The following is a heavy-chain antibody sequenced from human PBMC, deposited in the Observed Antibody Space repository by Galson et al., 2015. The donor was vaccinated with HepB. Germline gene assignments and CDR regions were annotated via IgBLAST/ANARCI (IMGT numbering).Heavy chain of an antibody. D-gene: IGHD1-26*01. CDR1: GYTFTNYG. V-gene: IGHV1-18*03. CDR2: ISGYNVNT. Sequence: SVKVSCKASGYTFTNYGINWVRQAPGQGLEWMGWISGYNVNTNYAQKLQDRVTVTTDTSTSTAYMELRSLRSDDMAVYYCARARYSTLPPDYWGQGTLVTVSS. CDR3: ARARYSTLPPDY. J-gene: IGHJ4*02.